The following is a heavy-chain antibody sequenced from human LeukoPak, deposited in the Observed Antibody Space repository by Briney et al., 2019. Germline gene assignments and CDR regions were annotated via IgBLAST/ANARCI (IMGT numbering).Heavy chain of an antibody. V-gene: IGHV3-21*01. CDR3: ARDQLVVVPAAMRGLGYGMDV. Sequence: GGSLRLSCAASGFTFSSYSMNWVRQAPGKGLEWVSSISSSSYIYYADSVKGRFTISRDNAKNSLYLQMNSLRAEDTAVYYCARDQLVVVPAAMRGLGYGMDVWGQGTTVTVSS. CDR2: ISSSSYI. D-gene: IGHD2-2*01. J-gene: IGHJ6*02. CDR1: GFTFSSYS.